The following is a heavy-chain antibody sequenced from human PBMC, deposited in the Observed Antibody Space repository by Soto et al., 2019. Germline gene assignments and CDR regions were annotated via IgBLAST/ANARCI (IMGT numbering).Heavy chain of an antibody. CDR1: GFTFSNAW. CDR3: TTDLNSHYDSSGYYYYYYGMDV. CDR2: IKSKTDGGTT. D-gene: IGHD3-22*01. V-gene: IGHV3-15*07. J-gene: IGHJ6*02. Sequence: GGSLRLSCAASGFTFSNAWMNWVRQAPGKGLEWVGRIKSKTDGGTTDYAAPVKGRFTISRDDSKNTLYLQMNSLKTEDTAVYYCTTDLNSHYDSSGYYYYYYGMDVWGQGTTVTVSS.